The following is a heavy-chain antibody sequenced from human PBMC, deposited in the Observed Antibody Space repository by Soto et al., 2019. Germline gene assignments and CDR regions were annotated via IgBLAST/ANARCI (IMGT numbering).Heavy chain of an antibody. Sequence: SETLSLTCAVYGGSFSGYYWSWIRQPPGKGLEWVGEINHSGSTNYNPSLKSRVTISVDTSKNQFSLKLSSVTAADTAVYYCARVGYCSGDSCSEYYFDYWGQGTLVTVSS. D-gene: IGHD2-15*01. V-gene: IGHV4-34*01. J-gene: IGHJ4*02. CDR1: GGSFSGYY. CDR3: ARVGYCSGDSCSEYYFDY. CDR2: INHSGST.